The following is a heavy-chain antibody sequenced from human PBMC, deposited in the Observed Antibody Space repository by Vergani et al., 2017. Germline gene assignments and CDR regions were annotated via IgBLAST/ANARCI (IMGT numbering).Heavy chain of an antibody. CDR2: IHYSENT. J-gene: IGHJ5*02. CDR1: FDSIRNLY. Sequence: QVQLQESGPGLVKSSETLSLTCSVSFDSIRNLYCNWIRQPPGKGLEWIGSIHYSENTNYNPSLKTRVTISVDTSKNQFSMTLTSVTAADTAIYYCAGDTHSWQRADRWGQGLLVSVSS. V-gene: IGHV4-59*11. CDR3: AGDTHSWQRADR. D-gene: IGHD6-13*01.